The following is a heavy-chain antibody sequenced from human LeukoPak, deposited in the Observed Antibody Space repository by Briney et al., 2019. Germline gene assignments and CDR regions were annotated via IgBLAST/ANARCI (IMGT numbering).Heavy chain of an antibody. Sequence: GASVKVSCKASGGTFSSYAISWVRQAPGQGLEWMGGIIPIFGTANYAQKFQGRVTITADKSTSTAYMELSSLRPEDTAVYYCARDSSPTYYYYYMDVWGKGTTVTVSS. CDR3: ARDSSPTYYYYYMDV. CDR2: IIPIFGTA. CDR1: GGTFSSYA. J-gene: IGHJ6*03. D-gene: IGHD6-13*01. V-gene: IGHV1-69*06.